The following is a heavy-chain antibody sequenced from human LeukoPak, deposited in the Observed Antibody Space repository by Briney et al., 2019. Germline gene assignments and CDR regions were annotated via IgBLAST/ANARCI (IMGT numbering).Heavy chain of an antibody. D-gene: IGHD4-17*01. V-gene: IGHV1-18*01. J-gene: IGHJ4*02. CDR3: ARVWFGSGDYNPLDY. Sequence: ASVKVSCKASGYTFTSYGISWVRQAPGQGLEWMGWISAYNGNTNYAQKLQGRVTMTTDTSTSTAYMELRSLRSDDTAVYYCARVWFGSGDYNPLDYWGQGTLVTVSS. CDR2: ISAYNGNT. CDR1: GYTFTSYG.